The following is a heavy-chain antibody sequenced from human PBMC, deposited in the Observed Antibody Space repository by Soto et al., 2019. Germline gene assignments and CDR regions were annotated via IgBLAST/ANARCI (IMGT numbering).Heavy chain of an antibody. D-gene: IGHD2-2*01. J-gene: IGHJ6*02. CDR2: IIPIFGTA. CDR3: ARGGVIVCVPAATPGTSGMDV. Sequence: ASVKVSCKASGGTFSSYAISWVRQAPGQGLEWMGGIIPIFGTANYAQKFQGRVTITADESTSTAYMELSSLRSEDTAVYYCARGGVIVCVPAATPGTSGMDVWGQGTSVTVSS. CDR1: GGTFSSYA. V-gene: IGHV1-69*13.